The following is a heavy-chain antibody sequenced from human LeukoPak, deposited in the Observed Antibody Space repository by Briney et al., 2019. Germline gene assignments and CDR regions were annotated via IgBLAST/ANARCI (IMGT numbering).Heavy chain of an antibody. Sequence: SGGSLRLSCAASGFILSIYAMKWVRQAPGMGLEWVASIRYDGGNTYYADSVKGRFTISRDNSRNTMYLQMNSLKAEDTAVYYCAKHEVVPGYYYTDVWGRGTTVTISS. CDR2: IRYDGGNT. J-gene: IGHJ6*03. V-gene: IGHV3-30*02. CDR1: GFILSIYA. D-gene: IGHD2-2*01. CDR3: AKHEVVPGYYYTDV.